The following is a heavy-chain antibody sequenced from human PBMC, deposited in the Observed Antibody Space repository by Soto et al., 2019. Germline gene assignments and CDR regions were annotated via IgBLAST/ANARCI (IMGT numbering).Heavy chain of an antibody. V-gene: IGHV1-3*01. CDR3: GRGREYRYGYYYYYYYMDV. CDR2: INAGNGNT. Sequence: GSVKVSCKASGYTFTSYAMHWVRQAPGQRLEWMGWINAGNGNTKYSQKFQGRVTITRDTSASTAYMELSSLRSEDTAVYYCGRGREYRYGYYYYYYYMDVWGKGTTVTVSS. J-gene: IGHJ6*03. D-gene: IGHD5-18*01. CDR1: GYTFTSYA.